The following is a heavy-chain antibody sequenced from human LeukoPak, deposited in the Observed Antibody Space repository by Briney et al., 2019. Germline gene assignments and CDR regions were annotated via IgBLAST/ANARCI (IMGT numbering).Heavy chain of an antibody. CDR1: GFTFSSYS. CDR2: ISGISNTI. CDR3: ARDVKYYYGSESLDWFDP. J-gene: IGHJ5*02. V-gene: IGHV3-48*01. Sequence: PGGSLRLSCAGSGFTFSSYSMNWVRQAPGKGLEWVSYISGISNTIYYADSVKGRFTISRDNAKNSLYLQMNSLRAEDTAVYYCARDVKYYYGSESLDWFDPWGQGTLVTVSS. D-gene: IGHD3-10*01.